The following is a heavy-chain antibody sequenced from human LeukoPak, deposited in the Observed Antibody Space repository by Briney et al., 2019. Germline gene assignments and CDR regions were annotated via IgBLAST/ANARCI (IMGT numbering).Heavy chain of an antibody. CDR3: ARGRGYDYFDY. CDR1: GFTFSSYW. J-gene: IGHJ4*02. CDR2: INSDGNST. V-gene: IGHV3-74*01. Sequence: PGGSLRLSCAASGFTFSSYWMHWVRQAPGKGLVWVSRINSDGNSTGYADSVKGRFTISRDNAKNTLYLQMNSLRAEDTAVYYCARGRGYDYFDYWGQGTLVTVSS. D-gene: IGHD5-18*01.